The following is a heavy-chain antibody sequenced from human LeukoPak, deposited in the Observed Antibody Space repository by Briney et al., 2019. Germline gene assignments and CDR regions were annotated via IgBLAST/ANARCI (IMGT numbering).Heavy chain of an antibody. Sequence: GGSLRLSCAASGFTFSSYGMHWVRQVPGKGLEWVAVIWYDGSNKYYADSVKGRFTISRDNSKNTLYLQMNSLRAEDTAVYYCAKDKRYSPAGGNDYWGQGTLDTVSS. J-gene: IGHJ4*02. D-gene: IGHD3-9*01. CDR3: AKDKRYSPAGGNDY. CDR1: GFTFSSYG. CDR2: IWYDGSNK. V-gene: IGHV3-33*06.